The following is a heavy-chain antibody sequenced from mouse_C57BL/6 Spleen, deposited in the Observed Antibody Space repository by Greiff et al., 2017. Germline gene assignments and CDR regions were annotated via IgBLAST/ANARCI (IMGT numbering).Heavy chain of an antibody. CDR3: ARGITTVAYWYFDV. CDR1: GYSFTDYN. D-gene: IGHD1-1*01. V-gene: IGHV1-39*01. Sequence: EVQLQQSGPELVKPGASVKISCKASGYSFTDYNMNWVKQSNGKSLEWIGVINPNYGTTSYNQKFKGKATLTVDQSSSTAYMQLNSLTSEDSAVYYWARGITTVAYWYFDVWGTGTTVTVSS. J-gene: IGHJ1*03. CDR2: INPNYGTT.